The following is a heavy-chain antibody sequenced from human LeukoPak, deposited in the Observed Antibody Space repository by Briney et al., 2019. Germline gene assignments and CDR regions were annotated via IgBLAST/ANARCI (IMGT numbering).Heavy chain of an antibody. V-gene: IGHV3-48*01. CDR2: ISDGGETI. Sequence: PGGSLRLSCAASGYTFTSYSINWVRQAPGKGLEWVSYISDGGETIYYADSVKGRFTISRDNAKNSLYLQMNSLRAEDTAVYHCARDCGTTSCYDFPDFDYWGQGTMVTVSS. CDR3: ARDCGTTSCYDFPDFDY. J-gene: IGHJ4*02. D-gene: IGHD2-2*01. CDR1: GYTFTSYS.